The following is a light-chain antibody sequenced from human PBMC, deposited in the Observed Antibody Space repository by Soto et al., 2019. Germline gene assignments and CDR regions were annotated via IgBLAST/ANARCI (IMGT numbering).Light chain of an antibody. CDR3: SSYAGNNNLYV. Sequence: QSVLTQPPSASGSPGQSVTISCTGTSSDVGTYNYASWYQQHPGKAPKLMIYEVNKRPAGVPDRFSGSKSGIMASLTVSGLQAEDEADYYCSSYAGNNNLYVFGTGTKVTVL. CDR2: EVN. V-gene: IGLV2-8*01. CDR1: SSDVGTYNY. J-gene: IGLJ1*01.